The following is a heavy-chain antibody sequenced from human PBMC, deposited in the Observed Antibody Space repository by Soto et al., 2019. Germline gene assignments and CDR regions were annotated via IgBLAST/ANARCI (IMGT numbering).Heavy chain of an antibody. J-gene: IGHJ4*02. V-gene: IGHV1-8*01. Sequence: ASVKVSCKASGYTFTSYDINWVRQATGQGLEWMGWMNPNSGNTGYAQKFQGRVTMTRNTSISTAYMELSSLRSEDTAVYYCARATGTLRSRNCDYWGQGSLVTVLL. CDR1: GYTFTSYD. CDR2: MNPNSGNT. CDR3: ARATGTLRSRNCDY. D-gene: IGHD1-1*01.